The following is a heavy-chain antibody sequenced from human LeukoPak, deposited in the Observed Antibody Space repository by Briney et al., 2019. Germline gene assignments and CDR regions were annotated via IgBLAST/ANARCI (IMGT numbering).Heavy chain of an antibody. CDR3: ARQRRYAAGTWYFDY. CDR2: INHSGST. D-gene: IGHD6-13*01. CDR1: GGSFSGSY. Sequence: PSETLSLTCAVYGGSFSGSYWSWIRQPPGKGLEWIGEINHSGSTNYNPSLKSRVTISVDTSKNQFSLKLSSVTAADTAVYYCARQRRYAAGTWYFDYWGQGTLVTVSS. V-gene: IGHV4-34*01. J-gene: IGHJ4*02.